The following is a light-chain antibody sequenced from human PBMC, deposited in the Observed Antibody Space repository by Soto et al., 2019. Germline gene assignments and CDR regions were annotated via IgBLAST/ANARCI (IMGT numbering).Light chain of an antibody. V-gene: IGKV3-20*01. Sequence: EMVLTQSPGTLSLSPGERATLSCRASQSLSSNYLAWYQQKPGQAPRLLIYGVSSRATGVPVSFSGSGSGTDFTLTISRLEPEDFAVYYCQQYVSAPITYGQGTRLEI. J-gene: IGKJ5*01. CDR2: GVS. CDR3: QQYVSAPIT. CDR1: QSLSSNY.